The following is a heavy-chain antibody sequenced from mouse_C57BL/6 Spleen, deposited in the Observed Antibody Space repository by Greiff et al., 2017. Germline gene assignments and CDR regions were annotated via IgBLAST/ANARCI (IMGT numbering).Heavy chain of an antibody. J-gene: IGHJ1*03. CDR2: ISSGSSTI. CDR3: ARNWDSSYWYFDV. D-gene: IGHD4-1*01. V-gene: IGHV5-17*01. CDR1: GFTFSDYG. Sequence: EVHLVESGGGLVKPGGSLKLSCAASGFTFSDYGMHWVRQAPEKGLEWVAYISSGSSTIYYADTVKGRFTISRDNAKNTLFLQMTSLRSEDTAMDYCARNWDSSYWYFDVWGTGTTVTVSS.